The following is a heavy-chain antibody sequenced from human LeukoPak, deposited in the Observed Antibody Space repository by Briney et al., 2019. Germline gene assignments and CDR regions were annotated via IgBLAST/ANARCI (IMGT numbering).Heavy chain of an antibody. CDR3: ARRLVFNTRNAFDI. CDR2: INWNGGST. Sequence: GGSLRLSCAASGFTLSSYAMSWVRQAPGKGLEWVSGINWNGGSTGYADSVKGRFTISRDNAKNSLYLQMNSLRAEDTALYYCARRLVFNTRNAFDIWGQGTMVTVSS. J-gene: IGHJ3*02. V-gene: IGHV3-20*04. CDR1: GFTLSSYA. D-gene: IGHD2-8*01.